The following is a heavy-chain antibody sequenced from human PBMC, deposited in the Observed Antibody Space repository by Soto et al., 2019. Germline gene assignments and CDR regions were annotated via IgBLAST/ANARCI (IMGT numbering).Heavy chain of an antibody. D-gene: IGHD3-3*01. J-gene: IGHJ5*02. CDR2: ISYDDGRNK. V-gene: IGHV3-30*04. Sequence: GGSLRLSCAASGFTFSSYAMHWVRQAPGKGPEWLAVISYDDGRNKYYADSVKGRFTISRDNSKNTQYLQMNSLRTEDTAVYYCAREMYDFWSGYPRNWFDPWGQGTLVTVSS. CDR1: GFTFSSYA. CDR3: AREMYDFWSGYPRNWFDP.